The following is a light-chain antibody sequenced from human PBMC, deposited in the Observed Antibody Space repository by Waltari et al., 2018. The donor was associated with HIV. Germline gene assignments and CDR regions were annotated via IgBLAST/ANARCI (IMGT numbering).Light chain of an antibody. Sequence: DIQMTQSPSSLSASVGDRVIITFRASQAIGNYLNWYQQKPGKAPKVLIYAASSLESGVPPRFSGSGFGTDFTLTITTLQPEDFGTYYCQQSYSTPPYTFGPWTKLEI. CDR1: QAIGNY. CDR3: QQSYSTPPYT. V-gene: IGKV1-39*01. J-gene: IGKJ2*01. CDR2: AAS.